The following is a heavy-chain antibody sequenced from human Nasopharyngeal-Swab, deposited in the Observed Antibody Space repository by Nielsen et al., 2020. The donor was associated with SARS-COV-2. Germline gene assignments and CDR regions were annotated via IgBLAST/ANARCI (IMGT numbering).Heavy chain of an antibody. J-gene: IGHJ6*03. Sequence: ASVNVSCKASGYTFTSYGISWVRQAPGQGLEWMGWISAYNGNTNYAQKLQGRVTMTTDTSTSTAYMELRSLRSDDTAVYYCARVGGSNYYYYYMDVWGKGTTVTVSS. D-gene: IGHD1-26*01. CDR1: GYTFTSYG. CDR3: ARVGGSNYYYYYMDV. CDR2: ISAYNGNT. V-gene: IGHV1-18*01.